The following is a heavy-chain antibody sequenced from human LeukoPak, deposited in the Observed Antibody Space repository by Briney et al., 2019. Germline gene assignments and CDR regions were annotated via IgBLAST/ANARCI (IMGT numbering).Heavy chain of an antibody. CDR1: GFTVSSNY. CDR2: IYSGGST. D-gene: IGHD5-18*01. Sequence: GGSLRLSRAASGFTVSSNYMSWVRQAPGKGLEWVSVIYSGGSTYYADSVKGRFTISRDNSKNTLYLQMNSLRAEDTAVYYCARGQDTIDYWGQGTLVTVSS. CDR3: ARGQDTIDY. V-gene: IGHV3-53*01. J-gene: IGHJ4*02.